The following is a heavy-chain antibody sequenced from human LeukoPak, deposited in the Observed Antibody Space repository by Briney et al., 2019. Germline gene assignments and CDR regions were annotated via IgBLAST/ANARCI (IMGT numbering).Heavy chain of an antibody. CDR1: GYTFTSYG. Sequence: GASVKVSCKASGYTFTSYGISWVRQAPGQGLEWMGWISAYNGNTNYAQKLQGRVTMTTDTSTSTAYMEVRSLRSDDTAVYYCARVMYYYDSSGWDGYYYYGMDVWGQGTTVTVSS. CDR2: ISAYNGNT. CDR3: ARVMYYYDSSGWDGYYYYGMDV. J-gene: IGHJ6*02. D-gene: IGHD3-22*01. V-gene: IGHV1-18*01.